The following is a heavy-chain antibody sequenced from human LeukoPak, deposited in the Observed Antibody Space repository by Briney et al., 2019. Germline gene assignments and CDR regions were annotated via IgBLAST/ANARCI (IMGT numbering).Heavy chain of an antibody. CDR3: ARDSSGWSKNY. CDR2: ISGSGGDT. Sequence: GGSLRLSCAASGFTFSTDAMTWVRQAPGKGLQWVSAISGSGGDTYCEDSVKGRFTISRDNSKNMMYLQMNSLRAEDTAVYYCARDSSGWSKNYWGQGTLVTVSS. CDR1: GFTFSTDA. D-gene: IGHD6-19*01. J-gene: IGHJ4*02. V-gene: IGHV3-23*01.